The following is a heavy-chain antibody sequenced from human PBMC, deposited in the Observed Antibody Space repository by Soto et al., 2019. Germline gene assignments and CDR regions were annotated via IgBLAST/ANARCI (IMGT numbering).Heavy chain of an antibody. CDR3: ARDPHEYWTSYWFDP. Sequence: ASVKVSCKASGYNFNIYCTNWVRQAPGQGLELMGWISAYDGKTTYAEKFQGRVTMTTDASTSTAYMELRSLRSDDTAVYYCARDPHEYWTSYWFDPWRQGTLVTVSS. D-gene: IGHD3-3*01. J-gene: IGHJ5*02. CDR2: ISAYDGKT. V-gene: IGHV1-18*01. CDR1: GYNFNIYC.